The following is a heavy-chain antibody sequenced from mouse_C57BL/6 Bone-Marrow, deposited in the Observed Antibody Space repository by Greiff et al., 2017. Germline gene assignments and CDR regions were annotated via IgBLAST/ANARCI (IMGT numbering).Heavy chain of an antibody. V-gene: IGHV1-55*01. D-gene: IGHD1-1*01. CDR2: IYPGSGST. CDR1: GYTFTSYW. J-gene: IGHJ3*01. CDR3: ARETTVVGRFAY. Sequence: QVQLQQPGAELVKPGASVKMSCKASGYTFTSYWITWVKQRPGQGLEWIGDIYPGSGSTNYNEKFKSKATLTVDTSSSTAYMQLSSLTSEDSAVYYCARETTVVGRFAYWGQGTLVTVSA.